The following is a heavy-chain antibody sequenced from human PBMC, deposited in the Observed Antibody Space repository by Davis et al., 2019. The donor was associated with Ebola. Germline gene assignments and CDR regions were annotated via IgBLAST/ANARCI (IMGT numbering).Heavy chain of an antibody. V-gene: IGHV1-18*01. Sequence: ASVKVSCKASGYNFRAYGITWVRQAPGQGLEWMGWISGYNGNTIYGQKVQGSFAMTTDTSTTTSYLEVRNLRSDDTAVYYCARGGLCVDDCYGEYFQHWGHGTLVTVSS. J-gene: IGHJ1*01. D-gene: IGHD2-21*01. CDR1: GYNFRAYG. CDR3: ARGGLCVDDCYGEYFQH. CDR2: ISGYNGNT.